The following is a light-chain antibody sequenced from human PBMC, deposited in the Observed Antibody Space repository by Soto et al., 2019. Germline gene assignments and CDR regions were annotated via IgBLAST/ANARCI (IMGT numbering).Light chain of an antibody. Sequence: IQLTQSPYSLSASVGDRVTITCRASQGFSSYLAWYQQKPGKAPKLLIYAASTLQSGVPSRFSGSGSGTDFTLTISSLQPEDFATYYCQQLNSYPPWTFGQGTKVEIK. CDR3: QQLNSYPPWT. J-gene: IGKJ1*01. CDR1: QGFSSY. CDR2: AAS. V-gene: IGKV1-9*01.